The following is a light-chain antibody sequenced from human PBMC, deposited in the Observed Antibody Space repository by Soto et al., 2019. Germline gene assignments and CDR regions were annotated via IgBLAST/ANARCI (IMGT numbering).Light chain of an antibody. Sequence: DIQMTQSPSTLSASVGDRVTITCRASQSISSWLTWYQQKAGQAPKLLIYKASIVESGVPSRFSGSGSVTEFTLTISSLQPDDSATYYCQHYSYFATFGQGTRVEVK. CDR1: QSISSW. CDR2: KAS. CDR3: QHYSYFAT. J-gene: IGKJ1*01. V-gene: IGKV1-5*03.